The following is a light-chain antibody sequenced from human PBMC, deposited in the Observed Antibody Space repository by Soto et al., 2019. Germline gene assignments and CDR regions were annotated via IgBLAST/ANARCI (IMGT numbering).Light chain of an antibody. J-gene: IGLJ1*01. CDR1: SYNIGAGYN. V-gene: IGLV1-40*01. Sequence: QSVLTQPPSVSGAPGQRVTISCAGSSYNIGAGYNVHWYQHLPGRAPKLLIFGNDNRPSGVPDRFSASKSGSSASLAITGLQAEDEADYYCQSYDKSLSGFYVFGTGTKLTVL. CDR2: GND. CDR3: QSYDKSLSGFYV.